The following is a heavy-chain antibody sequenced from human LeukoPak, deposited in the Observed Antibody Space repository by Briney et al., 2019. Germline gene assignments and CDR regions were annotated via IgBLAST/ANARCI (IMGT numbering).Heavy chain of an antibody. J-gene: IGHJ4*02. D-gene: IGHD3-10*02. CDR2: ISASGADT. CDR1: GFIFANYA. Sequence: PGGSLRLSCTTSGFIFANYAMAWVRQSPGKGLEWVSTISASGADTYYADSVKGRFTISRDNAKSTIHLQMNSLRADDTAVYYCVRDLGYVRSGVWQKYFDSWGQGTQVTVSS. CDR3: VRDLGYVRSGVWQKYFDS. V-gene: IGHV3-23*01.